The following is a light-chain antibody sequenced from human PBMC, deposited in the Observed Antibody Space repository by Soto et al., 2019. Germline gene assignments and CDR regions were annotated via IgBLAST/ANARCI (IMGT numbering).Light chain of an antibody. J-gene: IGLJ3*02. CDR2: YDS. CDR3: QLWNSTSDHVV. CDR1: NIGSKS. V-gene: IGLV3-21*04. Sequence: SYELTQPPSVSVAPGKTASITCGGNNIGSKSVNWYQQKPGQAPVLVIYYDSERPSGIPERFDGSKSENTATLTISRVEAGDGTDYYCQLWNSTSDHVVFGGGTKLTVL.